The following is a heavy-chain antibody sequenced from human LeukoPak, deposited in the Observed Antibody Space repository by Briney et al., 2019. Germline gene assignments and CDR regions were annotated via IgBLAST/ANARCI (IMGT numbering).Heavy chain of an antibody. J-gene: IGHJ6*02. Sequence: ASVKVSCKASGYTFTGYYMHWVRQAPGQGLEWMGWINPNSGGTNYAQKFQGWVTMTRDTSISTAYMELSRLRSDDTAVYYCARDCGSSHYGMDVWGQGTTVTVSS. D-gene: IGHD6-25*01. CDR2: INPNSGGT. CDR3: ARDCGSSHYGMDV. CDR1: GYTFTGYY. V-gene: IGHV1-2*04.